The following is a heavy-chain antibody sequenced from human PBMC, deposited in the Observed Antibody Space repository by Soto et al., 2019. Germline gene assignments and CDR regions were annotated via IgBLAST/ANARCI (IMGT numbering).Heavy chain of an antibody. D-gene: IGHD3-10*01. Sequence: SETLSLTCTVSGGSVSSGDYFWSWLRQSPGKRLEWIAYIYYSGSTNYNPSLKSRATISVDTSKSQVSLTLTSMTSADAALYYCARSPNYYYYGFDVWGQGTAVTVSS. CDR2: IYYSGST. J-gene: IGHJ6*02. V-gene: IGHV4-61*08. CDR1: GGSVSSGDYF. CDR3: ARSPNYYYYGFDV.